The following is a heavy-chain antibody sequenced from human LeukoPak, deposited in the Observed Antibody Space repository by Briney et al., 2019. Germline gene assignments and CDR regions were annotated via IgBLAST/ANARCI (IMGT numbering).Heavy chain of an antibody. CDR2: IRSKAYGGTP. CDR1: GFTLGDHS. J-gene: IGHJ4*02. Sequence: PGGSLRLSCTASGFTLGDHSVSWVRPAPGKGLEWVGFIRSKAYGGTPEYAASVKGRLTISRDDSKSVAYLQMSSLKTEDTAVYHCARHSSGFQFDYWGQGTLVTVSS. V-gene: IGHV3-49*04. CDR3: ARHSSGFQFDY. D-gene: IGHD3-22*01.